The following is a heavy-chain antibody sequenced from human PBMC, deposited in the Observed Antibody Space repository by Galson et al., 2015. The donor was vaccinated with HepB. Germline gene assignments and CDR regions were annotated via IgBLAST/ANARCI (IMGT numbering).Heavy chain of an antibody. CDR3: ASRTSWYTPSPYDAFDI. J-gene: IGHJ3*02. V-gene: IGHV1-18*04. CDR1: GYTFTSYG. Sequence: SVKVSCKASGYTFTSYGISWVRQAPGQGLEWMGWISPYNGDTNYAQKLQGRVTMTTDTSTSTAYMELRSLRSDDTAVYYCASRTSWYTPSPYDAFDIWGQGTMVTVSS. D-gene: IGHD1-14*01. CDR2: ISPYNGDT.